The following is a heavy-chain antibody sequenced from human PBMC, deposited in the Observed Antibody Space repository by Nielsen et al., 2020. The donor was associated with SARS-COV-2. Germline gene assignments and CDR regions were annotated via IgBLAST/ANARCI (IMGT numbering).Heavy chain of an antibody. J-gene: IGHJ5*02. CDR1: GYTFTGYY. D-gene: IGHD3-22*01. CDR2: INPNSGGT. CDR3: ARWGKLNYYDFMARGDWFDP. V-gene: IGHV1-2*06. Sequence: ASVKVSCKASGYTFTGYYMHWVRQAPGQGLEWRGRINPNSGGTNYAQKLQGRVTMTRDTSISTAFMELSRLRSDDTAVYYCARWGKLNYYDFMARGDWFDPWGQGTLVTVSS.